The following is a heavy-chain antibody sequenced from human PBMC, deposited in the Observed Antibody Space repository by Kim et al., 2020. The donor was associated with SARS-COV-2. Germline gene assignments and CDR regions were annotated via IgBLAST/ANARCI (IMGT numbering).Heavy chain of an antibody. CDR1: GFTFSSYA. CDR3: GGSAIRYLGDYYYGMDV. D-gene: IGHD3-10*01. J-gene: IGHJ6*02. CDR2: ISGSGGST. V-gene: IGHV3-23*01. Sequence: GGSLRLSCAASGFTFSSYAMSWVRQAPGKGLEWVSAISGSGGSTYYADSVKGRFTISRDNSKNTLYLQMNSLRAEDTAVYYCGGSAIRYLGDYYYGMDVWGQGTTVTVSS.